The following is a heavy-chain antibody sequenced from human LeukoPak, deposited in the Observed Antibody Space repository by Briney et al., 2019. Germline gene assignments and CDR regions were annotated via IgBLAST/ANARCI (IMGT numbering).Heavy chain of an antibody. V-gene: IGHV1-69*05. J-gene: IGHJ4*02. D-gene: IGHD6-19*01. CDR1: RGTFSSYA. CDR2: IIPIFGTA. CDR3: ARDTNDRYSSGWYYFDY. Sequence: SVKVSCKASRGTFSSYAISWGRQAPGQGLGWMGGIIPIFGTANYAQKFQGRVTITTDESTSTAYMELSSLRSEDTAVYYCARDTNDRYSSGWYYFDYWGQGTLVTVSS.